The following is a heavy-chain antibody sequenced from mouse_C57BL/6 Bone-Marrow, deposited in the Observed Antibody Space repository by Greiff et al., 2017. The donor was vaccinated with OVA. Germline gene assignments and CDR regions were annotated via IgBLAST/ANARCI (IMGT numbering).Heavy chain of an antibody. CDR1: GFTLSDYY. J-gene: IGHJ4*01. CDR3: ARLLVRYYAMDY. V-gene: IGHV5-12*01. CDR2: ISNVGGST. Sequence: DVMSVESGGGLVQPGGSLKLSCAASGFTLSDYYMYRVRQTPEKRLEWVAYISNVGGSTYYPDTVKGRFPISRDNAKNPLYLQMTRLKSEDAAMYYYARLLVRYYAMDYWGQGTSVTVSS. D-gene: IGHD1-1*01.